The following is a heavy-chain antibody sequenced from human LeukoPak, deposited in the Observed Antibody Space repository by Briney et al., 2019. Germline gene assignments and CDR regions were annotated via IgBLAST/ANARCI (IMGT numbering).Heavy chain of an antibody. CDR2: IYYSGST. J-gene: IGHJ6*02. V-gene: IGHV4-59*01. CDR3: ARVGGYSSGWYVVDYYYGMDV. D-gene: IGHD6-19*01. Sequence: SETLSLTCTVSGGSISSYYWSWIRQPPGKGLEWVGYIYYSGSTNYNPSLKSRVTISVDTSKNQFSLKLSSVTAADTAVYYCARVGGYSSGWYVVDYYYGMDVWGQGTTVTVSS. CDR1: GGSISSYY.